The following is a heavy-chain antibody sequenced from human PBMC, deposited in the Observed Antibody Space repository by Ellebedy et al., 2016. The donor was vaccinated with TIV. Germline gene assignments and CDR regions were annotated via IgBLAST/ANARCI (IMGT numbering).Heavy chain of an antibody. J-gene: IGHJ4*02. D-gene: IGHD3/OR15-3a*01. CDR1: GYTFTSYA. V-gene: IGHV1-3*01. CDR2: INAGNGNT. Sequence: ASVKVSXXASGYTFTSYAMHWVRQAPGQRLEWMGWINAGNGNTKYSQKFQGRVTITRDTSASTAYMELSSLRSEDTAVYYCARGGLEYYFDYWGQGTLVTVSS. CDR3: ARGGLEYYFDY.